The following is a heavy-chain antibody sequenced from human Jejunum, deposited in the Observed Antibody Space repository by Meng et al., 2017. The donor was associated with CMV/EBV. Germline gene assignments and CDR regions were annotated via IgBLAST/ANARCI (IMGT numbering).Heavy chain of an antibody. CDR1: YF. Sequence: YFWGWIRQPPGKGLEWIASISYSGSSYYNPALTYYNPSLESRVTIAVDKSKNQFSLRLTSVIVADTAIYYCAGLGFYYGSGSYFDYWGQGILVTVSS. J-gene: IGHJ4*02. CDR2: ISYSGSSYYNPALT. V-gene: IGHV4-39*01. CDR3: AGLGFYYGSGSYFDY. D-gene: IGHD3-10*01.